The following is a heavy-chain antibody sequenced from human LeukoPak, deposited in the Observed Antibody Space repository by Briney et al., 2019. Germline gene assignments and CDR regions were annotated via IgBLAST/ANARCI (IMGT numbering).Heavy chain of an antibody. CDR1: GGSFSVYY. Sequence: LSLTCAVYGGSFSVYYWSWIRHPPGKGLEWISYIRSSSSTIYYADSMKGRFTISRDNAKNSLYLQMNSLRAEDTAVYYCARMNYISSGWGAPFDYWGQGTLVTVSS. J-gene: IGHJ4*02. D-gene: IGHD1-7*01. V-gene: IGHV3-11*04. CDR2: IRSSSSTI. CDR3: ARMNYISSGWGAPFDY.